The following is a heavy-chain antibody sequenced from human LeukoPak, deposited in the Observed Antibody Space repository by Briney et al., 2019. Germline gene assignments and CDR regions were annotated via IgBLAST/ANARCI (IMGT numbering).Heavy chain of an antibody. CDR1: GFTFSSYA. V-gene: IGHV3-23*01. CDR2: ISGSGGST. CDR3: AKVPGERFSSGCYFFDY. D-gene: IGHD6-19*01. Sequence: HPGGSLRLSCAASGFTFSSYAMSWVRQAPGKGLEWVSAISGSGGSTYYADSVRGRFTISRDNSKNTLYLQMNSLRAEDTAVYFCAKVPGERFSSGCYFFDYWGQGTLVTVSS. J-gene: IGHJ4*02.